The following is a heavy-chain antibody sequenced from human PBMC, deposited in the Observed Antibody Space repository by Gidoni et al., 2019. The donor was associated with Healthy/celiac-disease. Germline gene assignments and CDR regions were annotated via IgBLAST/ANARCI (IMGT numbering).Heavy chain of an antibody. D-gene: IGHD6-19*01. V-gene: IGHV3-9*03. J-gene: IGHJ4*02. Sequence: EVQLVVSGGGLVHPVRSLRLSCAASGLTFADNAMHWVRQAPGEGLEWVSVISWNSGSIGYADSVKGRFTISRDNAKNSLYLQMNSLRAEDMALYYCAKAKYSSGWLIDYWGQGTLVTVSS. CDR1: GLTFADNA. CDR2: ISWNSGSI. CDR3: AKAKYSSGWLIDY.